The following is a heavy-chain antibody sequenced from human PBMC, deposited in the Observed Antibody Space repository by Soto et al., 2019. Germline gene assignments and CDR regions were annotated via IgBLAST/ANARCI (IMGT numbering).Heavy chain of an antibody. D-gene: IGHD3-3*01. V-gene: IGHV3-33*01. CDR2: IWYDGSNK. J-gene: IGHJ5*02. CDR3: ARDSTYYDFWSGHIRVKVNWFDP. Sequence: GGSLRLSCAASGFTFSSYGMHWVRQAPGKGLEWVAVIWYDGSNKYYADSVKGRFTISRDNSKNTLYLQMNSLRAEDTAVYYCARDSTYYDFWSGHIRVKVNWFDPWGQGTLVTVSS. CDR1: GFTFSSYG.